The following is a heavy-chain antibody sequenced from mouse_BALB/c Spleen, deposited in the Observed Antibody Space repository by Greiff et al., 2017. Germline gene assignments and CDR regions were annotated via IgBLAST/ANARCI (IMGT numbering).Heavy chain of an antibody. CDR2: IDPSDSYT. CDR3: ARDGYFDY. Sequence: QVQLKQPGAELVKPGASVKLSCKASGYTFTSYWMHWVKQRPGQGLEWIREIDPSDSYTNYNQKFKGKATLTVDKSSSTAYMQLSSLTSEDSAVYYCARDGYFDYWGQGTTLTVSS. V-gene: IGHV1-69*02. J-gene: IGHJ2*01. D-gene: IGHD2-3*01. CDR1: GYTFTSYW.